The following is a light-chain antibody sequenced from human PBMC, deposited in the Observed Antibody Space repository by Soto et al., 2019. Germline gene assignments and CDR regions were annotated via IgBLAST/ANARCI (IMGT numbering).Light chain of an antibody. J-gene: IGKJ1*01. CDR1: QSISSH. V-gene: IGKV1-39*01. CDR2: AAS. CDR3: QQSSSTHWT. Sequence: DIRMTQSPSSLSASVGDTVSITCRASQSISSHLNWYQQKPGKAPKVLIYAASSLQSGVPSRFSGSGSGTDFTLTISSLQPEDFATYYCQQSSSTHWTFGQGTKVDI.